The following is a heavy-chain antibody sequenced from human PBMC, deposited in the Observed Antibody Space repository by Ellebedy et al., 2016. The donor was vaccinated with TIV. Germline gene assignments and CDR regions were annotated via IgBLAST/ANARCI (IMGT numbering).Heavy chain of an antibody. D-gene: IGHD4-11*01. Sequence: GGSLRLSCAASGFTFRTSWMSWVRQAPGKGLEWVANIKQDGSEKYYVDSVRGRFTISRDNAKNSLYLQMNSLRGEDTAVYYCARIYRSYYLDYWGQGTLVTVSS. CDR3: ARIYRSYYLDY. J-gene: IGHJ4*02. CDR2: IKQDGSEK. V-gene: IGHV3-7*02. CDR1: GFTFRTSW.